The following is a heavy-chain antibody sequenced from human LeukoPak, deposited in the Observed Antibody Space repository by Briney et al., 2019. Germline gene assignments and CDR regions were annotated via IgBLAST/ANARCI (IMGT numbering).Heavy chain of an antibody. CDR2: ISSSSSNI. Sequence: GGALGSSCAAPGFPFSSYSMNWGRQAPGEGLGWGSFISSSSSNIYYADSVKGRFTISRDNAKNSLYLQMNSLRAEDTAVYYCARSYDSSGYDYPDYWGQGTLVTVSS. J-gene: IGHJ4*02. CDR3: ARSYDSSGYDYPDY. D-gene: IGHD3-22*01. CDR1: GFPFSSYS. V-gene: IGHV3-48*04.